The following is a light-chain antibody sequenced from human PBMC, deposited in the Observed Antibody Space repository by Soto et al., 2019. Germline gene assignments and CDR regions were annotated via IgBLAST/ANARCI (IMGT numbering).Light chain of an antibody. CDR2: DVS. Sequence: QSALTQPASVSGSPGQSITISCTGTSSDVGGYNYVSWYQQHPGKAPKLMIYDVSNRPSGVSNRFSGSKSGNTASLTISGLQAEDEADYYCGPYTSSNSLLFGGGTKVTVL. J-gene: IGLJ2*01. V-gene: IGLV2-14*01. CDR3: GPYTSSNSLL. CDR1: SSDVGGYNY.